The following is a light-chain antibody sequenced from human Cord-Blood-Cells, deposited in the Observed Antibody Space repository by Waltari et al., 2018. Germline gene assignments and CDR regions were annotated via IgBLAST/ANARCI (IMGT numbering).Light chain of an antibody. CDR2: GAS. J-gene: IGKJ1*01. V-gene: IGKV3-15*01. CDR3: QQYNNWPPWT. CDR1: QSVSSN. Sequence: EIVMTQSPATLSVSPGERATLYCRASQSVSSNLAWYQQKPGQAPRLLIYGASTRATGIPARFSGSGSGTEFTLTISSLQSEDFAVYYCQQYNNWPPWTFGQGTKVEIE.